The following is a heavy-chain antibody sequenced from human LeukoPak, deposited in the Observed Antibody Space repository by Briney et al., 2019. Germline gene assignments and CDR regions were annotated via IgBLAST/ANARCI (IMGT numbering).Heavy chain of an antibody. CDR1: GGSISSGDYY. J-gene: IGHJ4*02. CDR3: AREGRIAVAGLFDY. D-gene: IGHD6-19*01. Sequence: SQTLSLTCTVSGGSISSGDYYWSWIRQPPGKGLEWIGYIYYSGSTYYNPSLKSRVTISVDTSKNQFSLKLSSVTAAGTAVYYCAREGRIAVAGLFDYWGQGTLVTVSS. CDR2: IYYSGST. V-gene: IGHV4-30-4*08.